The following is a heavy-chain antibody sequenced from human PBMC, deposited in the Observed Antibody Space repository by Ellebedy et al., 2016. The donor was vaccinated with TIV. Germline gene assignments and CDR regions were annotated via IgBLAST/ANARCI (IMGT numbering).Heavy chain of an antibody. V-gene: IGHV3-66*01. J-gene: IGHJ3*02. Sequence: ETLSLTCAASGFTVSSNYMSWVRQAPGKGLQWVSLIDSGGSTYYADSVKGRYTISRDNSKKILYLQMNSLRTEDTAVYYCARETFNDVDLKVWGVLDMWGQGTMVTVSS. D-gene: IGHD1-1*01. CDR3: ARETFNDVDLKVWGVLDM. CDR2: IDSGGST. CDR1: GFTVSSNY.